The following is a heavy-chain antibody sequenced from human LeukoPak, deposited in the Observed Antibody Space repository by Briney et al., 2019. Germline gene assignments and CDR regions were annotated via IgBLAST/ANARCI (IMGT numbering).Heavy chain of an antibody. Sequence: GASVKGACKAAGYTFTGYYMHWVRQAPGQGLEWMGWINPNSGGTNYAQKFQGRVTMTRDTSISTAYMELSRLRSDDTAVYYCARDRDSSGDYWGQGALVTVSS. J-gene: IGHJ4*02. V-gene: IGHV1-2*02. D-gene: IGHD6-19*01. CDR1: GYTFTGYY. CDR3: ARDRDSSGDY. CDR2: INPNSGGT.